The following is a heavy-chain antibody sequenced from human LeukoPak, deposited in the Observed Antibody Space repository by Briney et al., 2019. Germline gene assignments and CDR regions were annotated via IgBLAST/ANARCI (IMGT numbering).Heavy chain of an antibody. D-gene: IGHD3-16*01. Sequence: PGGSLRLSCAASGFTFSSYEMNWVRQAPGKGLEGVSYISSSGSTIYYADSVKGRFTIYRDNAKNSLYLQMNSLRAEDTALYYCAKDMYDYVLYYFDYWGQGTLVTVSS. J-gene: IGHJ4*02. V-gene: IGHV3-48*03. CDR1: GFTFSSYE. CDR3: AKDMYDYVLYYFDY. CDR2: ISSSGSTI.